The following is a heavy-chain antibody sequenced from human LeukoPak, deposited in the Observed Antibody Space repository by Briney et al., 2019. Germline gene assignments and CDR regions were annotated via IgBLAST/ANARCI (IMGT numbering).Heavy chain of an antibody. CDR2: ISSNGGST. CDR3: ARDGGSGYDFTPYYFDY. Sequence: GGSLRLSCAASGFTFSSYAMHWVRQAPGKGLEYVSAISSNGGSTYYANSVKGRFTISRDNSKNTLYLQMGSLRAEGMAVYYCARDGGSGYDFTPYYFDYWGQGTLVTVSS. V-gene: IGHV3-64*01. J-gene: IGHJ4*02. D-gene: IGHD5-12*01. CDR1: GFTFSSYA.